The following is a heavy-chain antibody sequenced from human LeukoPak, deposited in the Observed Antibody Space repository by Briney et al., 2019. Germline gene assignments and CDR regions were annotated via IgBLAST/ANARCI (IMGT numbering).Heavy chain of an antibody. Sequence: GGTLRLSCAASGFPFSSHGMSWVRQAPGKGLEWVSGIIGGGGSPYSADSVKGRSTIYGDNSRNTLFLKMNSLRAEDTAVYYCANLSVWDGSGNYDYWGQGTLVTVSS. D-gene: IGHD3-10*01. CDR3: ANLSVWDGSGNYDY. CDR1: GFPFSSHG. V-gene: IGHV3-23*01. CDR2: IIGGGGSP. J-gene: IGHJ4*02.